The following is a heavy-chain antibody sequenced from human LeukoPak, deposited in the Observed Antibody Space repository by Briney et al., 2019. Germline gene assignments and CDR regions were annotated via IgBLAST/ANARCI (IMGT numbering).Heavy chain of an antibody. CDR2: ISGSGGSI. J-gene: IGHJ6*02. V-gene: IGHV3-23*01. Sequence: LPGGSLRLSCAASGFTFSSYAMSWVRQAPGKGLEWVSAISGSGGSIYYADSVKGRFTISRDNAKNSLYLQMNSLRAEDTAVYYCARENIVATTSAIYYYYYYGMDVWGQGTTVTVSS. CDR3: ARENIVATTSAIYYYYYYGMDV. CDR1: GFTFSSYA. D-gene: IGHD5-12*01.